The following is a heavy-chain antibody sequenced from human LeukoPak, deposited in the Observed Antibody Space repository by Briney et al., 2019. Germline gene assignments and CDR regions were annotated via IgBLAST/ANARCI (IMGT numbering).Heavy chain of an antibody. Sequence: SETLSLTCTVSGGSISSGGYYWSWIRQHPGKGLEWIGYIYYSGSTYYNPSLKSRVTISVDTSKNQFSLKLSSVTAADTAVYYCARVVSTMIARPVDFWGQGTLVTVSS. CDR3: ARVVSTMIARPVDF. J-gene: IGHJ4*02. D-gene: IGHD3-22*01. CDR2: IYYSGST. V-gene: IGHV4-31*03. CDR1: GGSISSGGYY.